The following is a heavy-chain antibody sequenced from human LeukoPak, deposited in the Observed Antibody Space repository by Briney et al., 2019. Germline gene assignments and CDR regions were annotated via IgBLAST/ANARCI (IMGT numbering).Heavy chain of an antibody. V-gene: IGHV3-21*01. D-gene: IGHD6-13*01. Sequence: GGSLRLSCAASGFTFSSYSMNWVRQAPGKWLEWVSSISSSSSYIYYADSVKGRFTISRDNAKNSLYLQMNSLRAEDTAVYYCAREQRPGIAAAGTDWGQGTLVTVSS. CDR2: ISSSSSYI. CDR1: GFTFSSYS. J-gene: IGHJ4*02. CDR3: AREQRPGIAAAGTD.